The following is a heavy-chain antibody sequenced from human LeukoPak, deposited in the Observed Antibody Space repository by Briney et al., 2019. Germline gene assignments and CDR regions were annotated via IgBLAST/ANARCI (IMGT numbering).Heavy chain of an antibody. CDR3: ARDSLSGSYYWYY. J-gene: IGHJ4*02. CDR2: IWYDGSNK. CDR1: GFTFSSYG. Sequence: GGSLRLSCAASGFTFSSYGMHWVRQAPGKGLEWVGVIWYDGSNKYYADSVKGRFTISRDNSKNTLYLQMNSLRAEDTAVYYCARDSLSGSYYWYYWGQGTLVTVSS. D-gene: IGHD1-26*01. V-gene: IGHV3-33*01.